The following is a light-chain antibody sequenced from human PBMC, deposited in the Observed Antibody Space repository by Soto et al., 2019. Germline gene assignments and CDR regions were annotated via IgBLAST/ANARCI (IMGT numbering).Light chain of an antibody. CDR2: DAS. J-gene: IGKJ1*01. CDR3: QQRSNWPSIT. CDR1: QSVSNY. V-gene: IGKV3-11*01. Sequence: EIVLTHSPATLSLSPGERATLSCRASQSVSNYLAWYQQKPGQAPRLLIYDASSRATGIPARFSGSGSGTDFTLTISSLEPEDFAVYYCQQRSNWPSITFGQGTKVDIK.